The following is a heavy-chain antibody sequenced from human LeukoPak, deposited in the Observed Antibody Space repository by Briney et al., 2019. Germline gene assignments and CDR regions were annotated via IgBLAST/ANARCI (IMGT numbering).Heavy chain of an antibody. CDR2: INPHSGGT. CDR3: ARSPFGVVDGTWFDP. J-gene: IGHJ5*02. CDR1: GYTFTGYF. V-gene: IGHV1-2*02. D-gene: IGHD3-3*01. Sequence: ASVMVSCKASGYTFTGYFMHWVRQAPGQGLEWMGWINPHSGGTNYAQKFQGRVTMTRVTSISTAYMELSSLRSDDTAVYYCARSPFGVVDGTWFDPWGQGTLVTVSS.